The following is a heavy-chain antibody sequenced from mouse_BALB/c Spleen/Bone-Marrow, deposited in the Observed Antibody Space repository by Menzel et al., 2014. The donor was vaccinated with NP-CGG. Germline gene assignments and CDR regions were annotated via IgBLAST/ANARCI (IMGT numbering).Heavy chain of an antibody. D-gene: IGHD1-2*01. Sequence: QVQLQQSGAELVKPGASVKLSCKASGYTFTSYYMYWVKQRPGQGLEWIGEINPSNGGTNFNEKFKSKATLTVDKSSSTAYMQLSSLTFEDSAIYYCTRPYYGYAGYAYWGQGTQVTVSA. CDR3: TRPYYGYAGYAY. V-gene: IGHV1S81*02. J-gene: IGHJ3*01. CDR1: GYTFTSYY. CDR2: INPSNGGT.